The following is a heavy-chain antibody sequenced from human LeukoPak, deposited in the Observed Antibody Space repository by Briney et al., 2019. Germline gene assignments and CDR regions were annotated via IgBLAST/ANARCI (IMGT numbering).Heavy chain of an antibody. D-gene: IGHD1-26*01. V-gene: IGHV3-23*01. CDR3: TKDVQVGPTRGLFDF. Sequence: GGSLRLSCAASGFTFSSYTMSWVRQAPGKGLEWISVISATGFTTHHTDSVKGRFTISRDNSKSILYLQMDGLRAEDTAIYFCTKDVQVGPTRGLFDFWGQGTLVTVSS. CDR2: ISATGFTT. CDR1: GFTFSSYT. J-gene: IGHJ4*02.